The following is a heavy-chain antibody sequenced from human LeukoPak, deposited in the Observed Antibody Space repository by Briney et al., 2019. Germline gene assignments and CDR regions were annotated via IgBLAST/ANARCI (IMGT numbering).Heavy chain of an antibody. J-gene: IGHJ6*02. V-gene: IGHV1-18*01. CDR1: GYTFTSYG. Sequence: ASVKVSCKASGYTFTSYGISWVRQAPGQGLEWMGWISAYNGNTNYAQKLQGRVTMTTDTSTSTACMELRSLRSDDTAVYYCARDSPKAYYYGMDVWGQGTTVTVSS. CDR2: ISAYNGNT. CDR3: ARDSPKAYYYGMDV.